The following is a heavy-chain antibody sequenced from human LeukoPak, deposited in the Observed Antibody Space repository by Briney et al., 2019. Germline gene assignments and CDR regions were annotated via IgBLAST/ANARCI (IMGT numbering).Heavy chain of an antibody. D-gene: IGHD2-2*02. CDR3: ARDGPAAIWH. Sequence: SETLSLTCTVSGGSISSGSYYWSWIRQPAGKGLEWIGRIYTSGSTNYNPSLKSRVTISVDTSKNQFSLKLSSVTAADTAVYYCARDGPAAIWHWGQGTLVTVSS. V-gene: IGHV4-61*02. CDR2: IYTSGST. CDR1: GGSISSGSYY. J-gene: IGHJ4*02.